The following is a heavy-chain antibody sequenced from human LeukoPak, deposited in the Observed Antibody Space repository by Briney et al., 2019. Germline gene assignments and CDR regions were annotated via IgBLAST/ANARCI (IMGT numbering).Heavy chain of an antibody. Sequence: GGSLRLSCAASGFTFSSYAMSWVRQAPGKGLEWVSAISGSGGSTYYADSVKGRFTISRDNPKNTLYLQMNSLRAEDTAVYYCAKGGSGSYLSDYWGQGTLVTVSS. CDR2: ISGSGGST. CDR3: AKGGSGSYLSDY. D-gene: IGHD1-26*01. J-gene: IGHJ4*02. V-gene: IGHV3-23*01. CDR1: GFTFSSYA.